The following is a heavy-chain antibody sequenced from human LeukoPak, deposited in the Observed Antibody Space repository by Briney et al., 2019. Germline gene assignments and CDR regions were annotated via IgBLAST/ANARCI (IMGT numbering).Heavy chain of an antibody. CDR2: IYYSGST. CDR1: GGSFSGYY. CDR3: ARHPRRSILWFGELLHDY. Sequence: SETLSLTCAVYGGSFSGYYWSWIRQPPGKGLEWIGSIYYSGSTYYNPSLKGRVTISVDTSKNQFSLKLSSVTAADTAVYYCARHPRRSILWFGELLHDYWGQGTLVTVSS. D-gene: IGHD3-10*01. V-gene: IGHV4-34*01. J-gene: IGHJ4*02.